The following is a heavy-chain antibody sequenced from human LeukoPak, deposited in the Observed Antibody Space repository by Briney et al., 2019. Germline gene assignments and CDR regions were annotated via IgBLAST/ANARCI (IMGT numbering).Heavy chain of an antibody. CDR3: ARELRYNWNARAFGY. V-gene: IGHV3-30*04. Sequence: GGSLRLSCTASGFTFTRYAMHWVRQAPGKGLEWVALISYDAINKHYADSVRGRFTISRDNSKNTLYLQMNSLRVDDTAGYYCARELRYNWNARAFGYWGQGTLVTVSS. CDR1: GFTFTRYA. D-gene: IGHD1-20*01. CDR2: ISYDAINK. J-gene: IGHJ4*02.